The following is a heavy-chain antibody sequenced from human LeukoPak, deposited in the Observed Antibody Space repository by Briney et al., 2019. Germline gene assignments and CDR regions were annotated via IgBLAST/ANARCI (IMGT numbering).Heavy chain of an antibody. V-gene: IGHV3-53*01. J-gene: IGHJ3*02. D-gene: IGHD2-15*01. CDR2: IYSGGST. Sequence: TGGSLRLSCAASGFTFSSHSLMWVRQAPGKGLEWVSVIYSGGSTYYADSVKGRFTISRDNSKNTLYLQMNSLRAEDTAVYYCARRYCSGGSCYGSAFDIWGQGTMVTVSS. CDR1: GFTFSSHS. CDR3: ARRYCSGGSCYGSAFDI.